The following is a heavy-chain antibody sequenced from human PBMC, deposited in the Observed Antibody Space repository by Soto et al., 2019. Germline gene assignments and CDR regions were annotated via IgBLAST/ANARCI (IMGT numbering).Heavy chain of an antibody. CDR3: ARASYDSSTYYLDY. CDR1: GASISSGDYY. V-gene: IGHV4-30-4*01. Sequence: QVQLQESGPGLVKPSQTLCLTCTVSGASISSGDYYWTWIRQPPGKGLEWIGSIYYSGNTYYNPSLKSRVTISVDPSNNQFSLKLSSVTAADTAVYYCARASYDSSTYYLDYWGQGTLVTVSS. CDR2: IYYSGNT. J-gene: IGHJ4*02. D-gene: IGHD3-22*01.